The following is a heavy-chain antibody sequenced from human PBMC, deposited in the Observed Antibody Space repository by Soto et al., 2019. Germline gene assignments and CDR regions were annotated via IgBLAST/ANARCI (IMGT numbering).Heavy chain of an antibody. CDR2: INGDGSET. CDR1: GFTFSTHW. CDR3: AGDSPHDSCVAGDY. J-gene: IGHJ4*02. Sequence: EVQLVESGGGLVQPGGSLRLSCAASGFTFSTHWMHWVRQAPGKGLVWVSRINGDGSETTYADSVKGRLTISRDNAKNTLYLEMNNLGVEDMAVYYCAGDSPHDSCVAGDYWGQGTLVTVSS. D-gene: IGHD3-22*01. V-gene: IGHV3-74*01.